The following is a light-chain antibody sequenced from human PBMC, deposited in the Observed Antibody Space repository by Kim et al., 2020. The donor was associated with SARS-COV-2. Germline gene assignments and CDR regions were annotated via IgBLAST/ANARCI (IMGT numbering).Light chain of an antibody. Sequence: EIVMTQSPATLSVSPGERATLSCRACQTVTSHLAWYQQKPGQAPSLLIYEASTRATGIPARFSGSGAGTEFTLTISSLQSEDFAVYYCQHYNGMPPLTFGQGTKVDIK. J-gene: IGKJ1*01. CDR2: EAS. CDR1: QTVTSH. CDR3: QHYNGMPPLT. V-gene: IGKV3-15*01.